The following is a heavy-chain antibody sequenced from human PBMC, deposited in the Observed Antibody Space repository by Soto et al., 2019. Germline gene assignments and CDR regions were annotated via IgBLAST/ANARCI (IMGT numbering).Heavy chain of an antibody. CDR1: GGSFSPINW. Sequence: QVQLQESGPGLVKPSGTMSLTCGVSGGSFSPINWWSWVRQTPGKGLEWIGEIYHTGTTDYNPSLKSRVTISIDKSKNQFFLNLTSVTAADTALYYCARSPNIHSQTWFDPWGQGTWVTVSS. CDR3: ARSPNIHSQTWFDP. V-gene: IGHV4-4*02. CDR2: IYHTGTT. J-gene: IGHJ5*02. D-gene: IGHD2-15*01.